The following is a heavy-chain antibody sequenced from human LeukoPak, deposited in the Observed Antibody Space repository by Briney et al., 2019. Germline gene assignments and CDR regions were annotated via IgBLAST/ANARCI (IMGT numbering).Heavy chain of an antibody. V-gene: IGHV4-39*07. CDR1: GDSISSSSSY. Sequence: PSETLSLTCTVSGDSISSSSSYWGWIRQPPGKGLEWIGSIYYSGSTNYNPSLKSRVTISVDTSKNQFSLKLSSVTAADTAVYYCARRGYGSGRVWFDPWGQGTLVTVSS. J-gene: IGHJ5*02. D-gene: IGHD3-10*01. CDR2: IYYSGST. CDR3: ARRGYGSGRVWFDP.